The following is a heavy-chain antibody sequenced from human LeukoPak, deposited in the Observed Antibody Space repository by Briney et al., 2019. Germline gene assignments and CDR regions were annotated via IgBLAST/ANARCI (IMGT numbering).Heavy chain of an antibody. D-gene: IGHD3-10*01. CDR2: TYYRSKWYN. CDR1: GDSVSSNSAA. J-gene: IGHJ5*02. V-gene: IGHV6-1*01. CDR3: AREYYYGSGSYYKQYNWFDP. Sequence: SQTLSLTCAISGDSVSSNSAAWNWIRQSPSGGLEWLGRTYYRSKWYNDYAVSVKSRITINPDTSKNQFSLQLNSVTPEDTAVYYCAREYYYGSGSYYKQYNWFDPWGQGTLVTVSS.